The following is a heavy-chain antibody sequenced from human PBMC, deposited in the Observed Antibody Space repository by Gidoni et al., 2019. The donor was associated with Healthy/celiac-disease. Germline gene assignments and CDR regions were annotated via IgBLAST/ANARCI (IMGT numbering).Heavy chain of an antibody. J-gene: IGHJ4*02. CDR1: GGSVSSGSYY. Sequence: QVQLQESGPGLVKPSETLSLTCTVSGGSVSSGSYYWSWIRQPPGKGLEWIGYIYYSGSTNYNPSLKSRVTISVDTSKNQFSLKLSSVTAADTAVYYCARGGLGYCSGGSCFGFDYWGQGTLVTVSS. CDR2: IYYSGST. D-gene: IGHD2-15*01. CDR3: ARGGLGYCSGGSCFGFDY. V-gene: IGHV4-61*01.